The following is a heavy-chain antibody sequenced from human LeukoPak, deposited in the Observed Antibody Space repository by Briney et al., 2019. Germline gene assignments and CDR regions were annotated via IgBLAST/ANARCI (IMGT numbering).Heavy chain of an antibody. CDR2: IYSTGSA. CDR3: ASLRPPIVGSTLLDY. V-gene: IGHV4-39*01. J-gene: IGHJ4*02. CDR1: GGSITSSSYY. Sequence: SETLSLTCTVSGGSITSSSYYWGWIRQPPGKGLEWIGSIYSTGSAYYNPTLESRVTMSVDTSKNQFSLRLRSVTAADTAVYYCASLRPPIVGSTLLDYWGQGTLVTVSS. D-gene: IGHD1-26*01.